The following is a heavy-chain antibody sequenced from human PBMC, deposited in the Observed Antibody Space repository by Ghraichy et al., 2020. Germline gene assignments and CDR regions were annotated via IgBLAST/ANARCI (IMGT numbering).Heavy chain of an antibody. Sequence: SETLSLTYTVSGGSISSSSYYWGWIRQPPGKGLEWIGSIYYSGSTYYNPSLKSRVTISVDTSKNQFSLKLSSVTAADTAVYYCARHPYGDLDWYFDLWGRGTLVTVSS. V-gene: IGHV4-39*01. J-gene: IGHJ2*01. CDR1: GGSISSSSYY. CDR3: ARHPYGDLDWYFDL. D-gene: IGHD4-17*01. CDR2: IYYSGST.